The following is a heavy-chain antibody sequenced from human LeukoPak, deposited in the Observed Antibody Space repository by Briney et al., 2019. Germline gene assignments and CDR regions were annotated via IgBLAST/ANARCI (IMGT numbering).Heavy chain of an antibody. CDR3: ASEKPRQLWHSGSEYYYYGMDV. V-gene: IGHV1-2*02. D-gene: IGHD5-18*01. CDR2: INPNSGGT. J-gene: IGHJ6*02. CDR1: GYTFTGYY. Sequence: ASVKVSCKASGYTFTGYYMHWVRQAPGQGLEWMGWINPNSGGTNYAQKFQGRVTMTRDTSISTAYMELSRLRTDDTAVYYCASEKPRQLWHSGSEYYYYGMDVWGQGTTVTVSS.